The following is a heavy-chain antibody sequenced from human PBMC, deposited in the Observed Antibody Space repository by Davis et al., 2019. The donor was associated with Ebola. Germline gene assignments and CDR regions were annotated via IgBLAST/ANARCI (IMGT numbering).Heavy chain of an antibody. CDR2: TYLRSTWYT. CDR1: GDSVSSKIAA. Sequence: MPSETLSLTCAISGDSVSSKIAAWNWIRQSTSRGLEWLGRTYLRSTWYTDYAVSLKGRITLNTDTSKNLFSLHLTSVTPEDTAVYYCVKSYYLDYSDLWGQGTMVTVSS. V-gene: IGHV6-1*01. CDR3: VKSYYLDYSDL. D-gene: IGHD3-10*01. J-gene: IGHJ3*01.